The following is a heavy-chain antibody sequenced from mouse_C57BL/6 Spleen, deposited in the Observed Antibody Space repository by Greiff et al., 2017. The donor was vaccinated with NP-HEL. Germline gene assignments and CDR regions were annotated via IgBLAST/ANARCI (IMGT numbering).Heavy chain of an antibody. CDR3: ARHEEALYSNHRHFDY. CDR1: GYTFTEYT. CDR2: FYPGSGSI. J-gene: IGHJ2*01. V-gene: IGHV1-62-2*01. D-gene: IGHD2-5*01. Sequence: VQLQQSGAELVKPGASVKLSCKASGYTFTEYTIHWVKQRSGQGLEWIGWFYPGSGSIKYNEKFKDKATLTADKSSSTVYMELSRLTSEDSAVYFCARHEEALYSNHRHFDYWGKGTTLTVSS.